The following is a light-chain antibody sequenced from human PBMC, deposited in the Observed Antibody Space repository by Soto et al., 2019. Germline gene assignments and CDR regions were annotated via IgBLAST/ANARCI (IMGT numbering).Light chain of an antibody. V-gene: IGLV4-69*01. CDR1: SGHNSYA. CDR3: QTWSTDIRV. J-gene: IGLJ3*02. CDR2: LNSDGSH. Sequence: QAVVTQPPSASASLGASVKLTCTLSSGHNSYAIAWHQQQPETGPRYLMKLNSDGSHSKGDGIPDRFSGSSSGAERYLTISSLQSEDEADYYCQTWSTDIRVFGGGTKVTVL.